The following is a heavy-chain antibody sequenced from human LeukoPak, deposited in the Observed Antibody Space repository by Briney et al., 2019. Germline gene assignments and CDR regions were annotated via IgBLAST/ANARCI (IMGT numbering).Heavy chain of an antibody. CDR2: IYYSGST. D-gene: IGHD1-1*01. CDR1: GGSVCSGSYY. CDR3: ARVSPDWNFDY. J-gene: IGHJ4*02. Sequence: PSETLSLTCTVSGGSVCSGSYYWSWIRQPPGKGLEWIGYIYYSGSTNYNPSLKSRVTISVDTSKNQFSLKLSSVTAADTAVYYCARVSPDWNFDYWGQGTLVTVSS. V-gene: IGHV4-61*01.